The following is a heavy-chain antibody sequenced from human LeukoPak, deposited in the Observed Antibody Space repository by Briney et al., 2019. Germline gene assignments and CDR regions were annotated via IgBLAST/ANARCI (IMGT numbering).Heavy chain of an antibody. V-gene: IGHV4-59*01. CDR3: ARDKLLSGTNWFDP. J-gene: IGHJ5*02. Sequence: PSETLSLTCTVSGGSISSYYWNWIRQPAGKGLEWIGYIYYSGSTNYNPSLKSRVTISVDTSKNQFSLKLGSVTAADTAVYYCARDKLLSGTNWFDPWGQGTLVTVSS. CDR2: IYYSGST. CDR1: GGSISSYY.